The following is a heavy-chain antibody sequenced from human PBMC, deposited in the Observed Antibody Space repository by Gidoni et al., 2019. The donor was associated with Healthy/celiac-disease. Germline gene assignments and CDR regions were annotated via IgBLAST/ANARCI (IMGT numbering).Heavy chain of an antibody. J-gene: IGHJ4*02. CDR1: GGSFSGYY. CDR3: ASERSGWTGRIDY. D-gene: IGHD6-19*01. V-gene: IGHV4-34*01. CDR2: INHSGST. Sequence: QVQLQQWGAGLLKPSETLSLTCAVYGGSFSGYYWSWIRQPPGKGLEGRGEINHSGSTNYNPSLKSRVTISVDTSKNQFSLKLSSVTAADTAVYYCASERSGWTGRIDYWGQGTLVTVSS.